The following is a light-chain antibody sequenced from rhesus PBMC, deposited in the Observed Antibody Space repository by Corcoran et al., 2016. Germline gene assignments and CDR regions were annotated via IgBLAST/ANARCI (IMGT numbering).Light chain of an antibody. CDR1: RSDIGGYNR. V-gene: IGLV2-13*03. CDR2: EVS. CDR3: SAYASSSTYI. J-gene: IGLJ1*01. Sequence: QAAPTQSPSVSGSPGQSVTISCTGPRSDIGGYNRVSWYQQHPGKAPKLMIYEVSKRPSGVSDRFSGSTSGNTASLTISWLQAEDEADDYGSAYASSSTYIFGAGTRLTVL.